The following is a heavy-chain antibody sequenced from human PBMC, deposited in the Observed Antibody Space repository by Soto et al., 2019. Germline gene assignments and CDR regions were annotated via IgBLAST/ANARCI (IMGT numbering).Heavy chain of an antibody. J-gene: IGHJ6*02. Sequence: PSETLALTCTVSGGSISSYYWSWIRQPPGKGLEWIGYIYYSGSTNYNPSLKSRVTISVDTSKNQFSLTLSSVTAADTAVSYCAKDMPIAVAGYCYYQGMDVWGHGTTVTDSS. CDR3: AKDMPIAVAGYCYYQGMDV. CDR2: IYYSGST. CDR1: GGSISSYY. V-gene: IGHV4-59*01. D-gene: IGHD6-19*01.